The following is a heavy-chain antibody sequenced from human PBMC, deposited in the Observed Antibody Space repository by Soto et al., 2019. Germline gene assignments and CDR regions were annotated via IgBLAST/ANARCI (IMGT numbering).Heavy chain of an antibody. J-gene: IGHJ4*02. D-gene: IGHD6-19*01. CDR1: GYTFSDYY. CDR3: TRGRDSGWYNSLAY. CDR2: INGGGGTP. V-gene: IGHV1-46*01. Sequence: QVQLVQSGAEVRKPGASVKVSCMASGYTFSDYYIHWVRQAPGQGLEWMGVINGGGGTPRSAHKFQGRVTMTRETSTGTVYMELSRLTSEDTAVYYCTRGRDSGWYNSLAYWGQGTLVTVAS.